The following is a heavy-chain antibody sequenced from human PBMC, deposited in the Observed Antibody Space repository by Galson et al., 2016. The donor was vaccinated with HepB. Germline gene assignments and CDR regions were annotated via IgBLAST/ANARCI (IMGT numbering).Heavy chain of an antibody. CDR1: GFSFSDYY. CDR2: ITSSGSTI. V-gene: IGHV3-11*01. Sequence: SLRLSCAASGFSFSDYYMTWIRQAPGKGLEWISYITSSGSTIYYADSVKGRFTISRDNSKNSLYLQLNSLRADDTAVYYCARALRSVVVNLDYWGQGTLVTVSS. J-gene: IGHJ4*02. D-gene: IGHD3-22*01. CDR3: ARALRSVVVNLDY.